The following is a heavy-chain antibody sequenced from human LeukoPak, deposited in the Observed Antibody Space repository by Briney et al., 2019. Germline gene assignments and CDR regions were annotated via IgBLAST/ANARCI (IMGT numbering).Heavy chain of an antibody. Sequence: SETLSLTCAVSGDSISGGYYWGWIRQPPGKGLEWIGNIYHSGSTHYNPSLKSRVTISVDTSKNQFSLKLSSVTAADTAVYSCARGPLIAARPGYSGAYNWFDPWGQGTLVTVSS. D-gene: IGHD6-6*01. V-gene: IGHV4-38-2*01. CDR3: ARGPLIAARPGYSGAYNWFDP. CDR1: GDSISGGYY. J-gene: IGHJ5*02. CDR2: IYHSGST.